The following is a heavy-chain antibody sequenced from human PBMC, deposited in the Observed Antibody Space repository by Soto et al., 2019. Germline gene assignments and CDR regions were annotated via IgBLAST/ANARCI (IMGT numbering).Heavy chain of an antibody. Sequence: GGSLRLSCAASGFTFSDYYMSWIRQAPGKGLEWVSYISSSSSYTNYADSVKGRFTISRDNAKNSLYLQMNSLRAEDTAVYYCARVGETAAADSWFDPWGQGTLVTVSS. CDR2: ISSSSSYT. V-gene: IGHV3-11*06. CDR1: GFTFSDYY. J-gene: IGHJ5*02. D-gene: IGHD6-13*01. CDR3: ARVGETAAADSWFDP.